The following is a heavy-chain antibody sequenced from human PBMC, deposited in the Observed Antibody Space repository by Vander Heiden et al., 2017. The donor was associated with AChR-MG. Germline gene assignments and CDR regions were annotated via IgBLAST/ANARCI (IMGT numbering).Heavy chain of an antibody. V-gene: IGHV3-53*02. CDR1: GFTVSSNY. J-gene: IGHJ4*02. CDR3: ARGRTGYSYGYSIDY. Sequence: EVQLVETGGGLIQPGGSLRLSCAASGFTVSSNYMSWVRQGPGKGLEWVSVVYSGGSKYYADSVKGRFTISRDNSKNTLYLQMNSLRAEDTAVYYCARGRTGYSYGYSIDYWGQGTLVTVSS. CDR2: VYSGGSK. D-gene: IGHD5-18*01.